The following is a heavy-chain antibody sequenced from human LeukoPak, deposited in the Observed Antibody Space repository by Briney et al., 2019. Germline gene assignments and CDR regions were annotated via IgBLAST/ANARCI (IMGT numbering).Heavy chain of an antibody. D-gene: IGHD3-22*01. CDR2: MNPNSGNT. Sequence: ASVKVSCKASGYTFTSYDINWVRQATGQGLEWMGWMNPNSGNTGYAQKFQGRGTMTRNTSISTDYMELSSLRSEDTAVYYCASGALYYDSHAFDIWGQGTMVTVSS. V-gene: IGHV1-8*01. J-gene: IGHJ3*02. CDR3: ASGALYYDSHAFDI. CDR1: GYTFTSYD.